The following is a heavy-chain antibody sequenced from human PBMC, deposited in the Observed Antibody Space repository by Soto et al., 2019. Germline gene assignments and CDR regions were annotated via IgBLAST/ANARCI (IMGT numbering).Heavy chain of an antibody. CDR2: INPNSGGT. CDR1: GYTFTGYY. Sequence: QVQLVQSGAEVKKPGASVKVSCKASGYTFTGYYMHWVRQAPGQGLEWMGWINPNSGGTNYAQKFQGWVTMTRDTSISTAYMERSRLRSYDTAVYYCASAKTSGPGGGTTTSFDYWGQGTLVTVSS. CDR3: ASAKTSGPGGGTTTSFDY. J-gene: IGHJ4*02. V-gene: IGHV1-2*04. D-gene: IGHD1-26*01.